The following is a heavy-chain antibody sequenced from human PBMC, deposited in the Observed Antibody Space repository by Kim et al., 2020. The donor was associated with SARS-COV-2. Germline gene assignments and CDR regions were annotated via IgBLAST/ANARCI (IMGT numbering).Heavy chain of an antibody. Sequence: GGSLRLSCAASGFTFSSYAMHWVRQAPGKGLEWVAVLSYDGSNKYYADSVKGRFTISRDNSKNTLYRQMNSLRAEDTAVYYWARDGRIQLWSAKYYFDYWGQGTLVTVSS. CDR1: GFTFSSYA. CDR3: ARDGRIQLWSAKYYFDY. D-gene: IGHD5-18*01. CDR2: LSYDGSNK. J-gene: IGHJ4*02. V-gene: IGHV3-30-3*01.